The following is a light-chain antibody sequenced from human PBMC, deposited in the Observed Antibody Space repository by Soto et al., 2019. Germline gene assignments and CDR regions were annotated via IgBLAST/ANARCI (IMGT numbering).Light chain of an antibody. CDR3: QQYSNLWT. CDR2: KVS. V-gene: IGKV1-5*03. CDR1: QSISSW. Sequence: DIQMTQSPSTLSASVGDRVTITCRASQSISSWLAWYQQKPGKAPKLLIYKVSSLENGVPSRFSGGGSGTEFTLTISSLQPDDFATYYCQQYSNLWTFGQGTRVEIK. J-gene: IGKJ1*01.